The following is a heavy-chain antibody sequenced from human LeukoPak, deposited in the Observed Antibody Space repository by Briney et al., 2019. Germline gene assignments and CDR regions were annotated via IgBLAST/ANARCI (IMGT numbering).Heavy chain of an antibody. J-gene: IGHJ4*02. Sequence: GGSLRLSCAASGFTFNTYALTWVRQAPGKGLEWVSGVSGSGGSTYYADSVRGRFTIFRDNSKNTLYLQMDSLRAEDTAVYYCAKNEIHYDSSGYYYVLDYWGQGTLVTVSS. V-gene: IGHV3-23*01. CDR3: AKNEIHYDSSGYYYVLDY. CDR2: VSGSGGST. D-gene: IGHD3-22*01. CDR1: GFTFNTYA.